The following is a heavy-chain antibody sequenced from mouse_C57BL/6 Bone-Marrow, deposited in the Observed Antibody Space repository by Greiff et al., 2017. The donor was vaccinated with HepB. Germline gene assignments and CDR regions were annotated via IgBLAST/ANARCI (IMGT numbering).Heavy chain of an antibody. CDR2: IDPANGNT. CDR3: ARKRRYYAMDY. CDR1: GFNIKNTY. J-gene: IGHJ4*01. V-gene: IGHV14-3*01. Sequence: VQLQQSVAELVRPGASVKLSCTASGFNIKNTYMHWVKQRPEQGLEWIGRIDPANGNTKYAPKFQGKATITADKSANTAYLHRISLTSEDTAIYYCARKRRYYAMDYWGQGTSVTVSS.